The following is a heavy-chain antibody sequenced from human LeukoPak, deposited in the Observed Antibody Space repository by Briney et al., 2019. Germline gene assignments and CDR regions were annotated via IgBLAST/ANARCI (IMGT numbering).Heavy chain of an antibody. V-gene: IGHV3-11*01. Sequence: GGSLRLSCAASGFTFSDYYMSWIRQAPGKGLEWVSYISSSGSTIYYADSVKGRFTISRDNAKNSLYLQMNSLRAEDTAVYYCASAPELSTYYYYYCMDVWGQGTTVTVSS. CDR1: GFTFSDYY. J-gene: IGHJ6*02. D-gene: IGHD3-16*02. CDR2: ISSSGSTI. CDR3: ASAPELSTYYYYYCMDV.